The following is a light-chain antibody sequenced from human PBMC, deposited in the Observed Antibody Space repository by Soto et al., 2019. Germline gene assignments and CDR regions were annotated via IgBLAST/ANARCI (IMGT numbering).Light chain of an antibody. Sequence: DIQMTQSPSTLSASVGDRVTITCRASQSISSWLAWYQQKPGKAPKLLIYDASSLESGVPSRFSGSGSGTEFTLTISSLQPDDFATYYCQQYNSYSYTFXQGTKVDIK. CDR1: QSISSW. J-gene: IGKJ2*01. V-gene: IGKV1-5*01. CDR3: QQYNSYSYT. CDR2: DAS.